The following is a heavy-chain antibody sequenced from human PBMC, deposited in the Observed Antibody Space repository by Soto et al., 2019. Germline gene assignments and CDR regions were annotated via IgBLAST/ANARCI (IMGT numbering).Heavy chain of an antibody. CDR3: ARDQEEQLVLDY. Sequence: GGSLRLSCAASGFTVSSYGMHWVRQAPGKGLEWVAVIWYDGSNKYYADSVKGRFTISRDNSKNTLYLQMNSLRAEDTAVYYCARDQEEQLVLDYWGQGTLVTVSS. CDR2: IWYDGSNK. CDR1: GFTVSSYG. D-gene: IGHD6-6*01. J-gene: IGHJ4*02. V-gene: IGHV3-33*08.